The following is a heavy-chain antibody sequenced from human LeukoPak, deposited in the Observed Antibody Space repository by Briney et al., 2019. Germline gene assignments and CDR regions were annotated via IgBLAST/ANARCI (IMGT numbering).Heavy chain of an antibody. CDR2: IYYSGST. D-gene: IGHD5-18*01. CDR1: GGSISSYY. CDR3: ARDRRGYSYGFDDDYYYGMDV. Sequence: SETLSLTCTVSGGSISSYYWSWIRQPPGKGLEWIGYIYYSGSTNYNPSLKSRVTISVDTSKNQFSLKLSSVTAADTAVYYCARDRRGYSYGFDDDYYYGMDVWGQGTTVTVSS. J-gene: IGHJ6*02. V-gene: IGHV4-59*01.